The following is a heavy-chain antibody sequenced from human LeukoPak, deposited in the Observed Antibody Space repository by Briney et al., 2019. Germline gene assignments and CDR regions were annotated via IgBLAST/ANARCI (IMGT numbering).Heavy chain of an antibody. Sequence: KSSETLSLTCTVSGGSISSHYWSWIRQPPAKGLEWIGYIYYSGSTNYNPSLKSRVTISVDTSKNQFSLKLSSVTAADTAVYYCASASSGYYYYFDYWGQGTLVTVSS. CDR1: GGSISSHY. J-gene: IGHJ4*02. CDR2: IYYSGST. D-gene: IGHD3-22*01. V-gene: IGHV4-59*11. CDR3: ASASSGYYYYFDY.